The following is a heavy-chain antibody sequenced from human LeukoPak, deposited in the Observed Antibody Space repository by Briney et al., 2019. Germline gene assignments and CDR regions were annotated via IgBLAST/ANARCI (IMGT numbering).Heavy chain of an antibody. CDR3: ARVDYDSSGYYSWFDP. Sequence: PSETLSLTCTVSGGSISSYYWSWIRQPPGKGLEWIGYIYRSGSTYYNPSLKSRVTISVDRSKNQFSLKLSSVTAADTAVYYCARVDYDSSGYYSWFDPWGQGTLVTVSS. D-gene: IGHD3-22*01. V-gene: IGHV4-59*12. CDR2: IYRSGST. J-gene: IGHJ5*02. CDR1: GGSISSYY.